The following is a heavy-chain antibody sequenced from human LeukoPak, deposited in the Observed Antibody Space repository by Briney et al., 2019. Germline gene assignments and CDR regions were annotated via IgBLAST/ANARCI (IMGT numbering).Heavy chain of an antibody. CDR1: GFTFSSYG. V-gene: IGHV3-33*01. CDR2: IWYDGSNK. D-gene: IGHD6-13*01. J-gene: IGHJ5*02. Sequence: GGSLRLSCAASGFTFSSYGMHWVRQAPGKGLEWVAVIWYDGSNKYYADSVKGRFTISRDNSKNTLYLQMNSLRAEDTAVYYCARDRRAAASIDPWGQGTLVTVSS. CDR3: ARDRRAAASIDP.